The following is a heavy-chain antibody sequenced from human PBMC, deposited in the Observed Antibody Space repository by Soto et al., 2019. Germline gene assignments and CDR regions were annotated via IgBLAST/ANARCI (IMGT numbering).Heavy chain of an antibody. CDR1: GFTFSSYA. V-gene: IGHV3-23*01. D-gene: IGHD6-19*01. J-gene: IGHJ4*02. Sequence: EVQLLESGGGLVQPGGSLRLSCAASGFTFSSYAMSWVRQAPGKGLEWVSAISGSGGSTYYADSVKGRFTISRDNSKTTLYLQMNSLRAEDTAVYYCARRSSGWYFAYWGQGTLVTVSS. CDR3: ARRSSGWYFAY. CDR2: ISGSGGST.